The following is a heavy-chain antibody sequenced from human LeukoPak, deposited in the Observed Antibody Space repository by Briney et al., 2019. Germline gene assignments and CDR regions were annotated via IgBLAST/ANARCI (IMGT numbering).Heavy chain of an antibody. Sequence: SQTLSLTCTVSGGSISSGGYYWSWLRQHPGTGLEWIGYIYYSGSTHYNPSLKSRVTLSVDTSKNQSSLKLSSVTAADTAVYYCARADYGDPKYYFDYWGQGTLVTVSS. CDR1: GGSISSGGYY. D-gene: IGHD4-17*01. J-gene: IGHJ4*02. CDR3: ARADYGDPKYYFDY. V-gene: IGHV4-31*03. CDR2: IYYSGST.